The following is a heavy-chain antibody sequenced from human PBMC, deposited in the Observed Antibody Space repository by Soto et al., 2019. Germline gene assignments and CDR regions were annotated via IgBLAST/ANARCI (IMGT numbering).Heavy chain of an antibody. CDR1: GFSFVNYA. CDR2: LSGSGTST. J-gene: IGHJ4*02. D-gene: IGHD2-21*02. V-gene: IGHV3-23*01. Sequence: EVQLLESGGGLVQPGGSLRLSCAASGFSFVNYAMNWVRQAPGKGLEWVSGLSGSGTSTYYADSVKGRFTISRDNSRDTLFLQMNGLRDEDTAVYYCARLPKGSMVTSWGQGTLVTVSS. CDR3: ARLPKGSMVTS.